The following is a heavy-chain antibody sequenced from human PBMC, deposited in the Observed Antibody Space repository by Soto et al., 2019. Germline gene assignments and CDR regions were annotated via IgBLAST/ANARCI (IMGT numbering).Heavy chain of an antibody. CDR1: GFTFSSYS. CDR3: ARGSDYYASSGYSDY. J-gene: IGHJ4*02. Sequence: GGSLRLSCAASGFTFSSYSMNWVSQAPGKGLEWVSSISSNSSYIYYADSVKGRFTTSKDNSKNSLYLQMNSLGAEDTAVYYCARGSDYYASSGYSDYWGQVTMVPVYS. V-gene: IGHV3-21*01. CDR2: ISSNSSYI. D-gene: IGHD3-22*01.